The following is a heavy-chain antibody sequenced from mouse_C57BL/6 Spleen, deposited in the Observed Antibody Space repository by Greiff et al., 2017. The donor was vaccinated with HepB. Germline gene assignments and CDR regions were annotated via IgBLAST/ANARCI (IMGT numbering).Heavy chain of an antibody. CDR3: AREGTAQATDYAMDY. CDR1: GYAFSSSW. Sequence: VQLQQSGPELVKPGASVKISCKASGYAFSSSWMNWVKQRPGKGLEWIGRIYPGDGDTNYNGKFKGKATLTADKSSSTAYMQLSSLTSEDSAVYFCAREGTAQATDYAMDYWGQGTSVTVSS. CDR2: IYPGDGDT. J-gene: IGHJ4*01. V-gene: IGHV1-82*01. D-gene: IGHD3-2*02.